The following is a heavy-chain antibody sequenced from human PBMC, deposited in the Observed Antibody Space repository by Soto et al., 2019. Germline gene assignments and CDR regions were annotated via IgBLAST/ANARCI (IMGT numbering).Heavy chain of an antibody. CDR1: CGSIYRSGYY. D-gene: IGHD2-15*01. Sequence: SETLSLTCTFSCGSIYRSGYYWGWIRQPPGRGLEWIGNIDYNGVTYSNPSLKSRVTISRDTSKNQFSLKLTSVTAADTALYYCGKVLVGATGHTDSDSWGPGTLVTVSS. CDR3: GKVLVGATGHTDSDS. V-gene: IGHV4-39*01. J-gene: IGHJ4*02. CDR2: IDYNGVT.